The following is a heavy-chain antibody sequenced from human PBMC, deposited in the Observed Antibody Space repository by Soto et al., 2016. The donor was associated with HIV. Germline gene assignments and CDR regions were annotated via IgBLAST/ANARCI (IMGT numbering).Heavy chain of an antibody. D-gene: IGHD3-16*01. Sequence: VQLVESGGGVVQPGRSLRLSCAASGFTFSNYGMHWVRQAPGKGLEWVAFIWYDGTNKHYADSVKGRFTISRDSSKNTVFLQMNSLRAEDTAVYYCARDRLGFREFLPNVRGTTWGQGVLVTVSS. CDR2: IWYDGTNK. V-gene: IGHV3-33*01. CDR1: GFTFSNYG. CDR3: ARDRLGFREFLPNVRGTT. J-gene: IGHJ4*02.